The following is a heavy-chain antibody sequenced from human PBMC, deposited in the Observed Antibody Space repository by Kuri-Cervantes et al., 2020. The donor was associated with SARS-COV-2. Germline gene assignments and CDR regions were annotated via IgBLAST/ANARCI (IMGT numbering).Heavy chain of an antibody. Sequence: SETLSLTCSVSGASISSNTYYWGWIRQPPGKGLEWIGSVSYTGNTYLNPSLKSRVTISVHTSKTQFSLNLSSVTVADTADYYCARQVELSLDEYGMDIWGQGTTVTVSS. CDR2: VSYTGNT. V-gene: IGHV4-39*01. D-gene: IGHD1-7*01. J-gene: IGHJ6*02. CDR1: GASISSNTYY. CDR3: ARQVELSLDEYGMDI.